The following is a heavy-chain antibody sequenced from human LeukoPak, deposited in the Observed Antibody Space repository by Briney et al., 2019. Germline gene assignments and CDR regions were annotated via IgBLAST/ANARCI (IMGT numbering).Heavy chain of an antibody. V-gene: IGHV3-23*01. D-gene: IGHD4-17*01. J-gene: IGHJ4*02. CDR1: GFTFNSYA. CDR3: ARAYADSGDYEAY. Sequence: GGSLRLSCAASGFTFNSYAMSWVRQAPGKGLEWVSAIGGSGSRRYHADSVKGRFTISRDNSRNTLYLQMNSLRAEDTAVYYCARAYADSGDYEAYWGQGTLVTVSS. CDR2: IGGSGSRR.